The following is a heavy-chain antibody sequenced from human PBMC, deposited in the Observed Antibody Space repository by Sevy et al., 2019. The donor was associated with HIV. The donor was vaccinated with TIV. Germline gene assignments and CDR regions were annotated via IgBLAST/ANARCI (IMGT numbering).Heavy chain of an antibody. CDR3: ARESYDFWTGPVDYDYGMDV. CDR2: INPKSGAT. D-gene: IGHD3-3*01. Sequence: ASVKVSCKASGYTFSDSGYYVHWVRQAPGQGLEWMGWINPKSGATNYAQKFQGRVTMTRDTSVRTANMGLTRLTSADTAVYYCARESYDFWTGPVDYDYGMDVWGQGTTVTVSS. J-gene: IGHJ6*02. CDR1: GYTFSDSGYY. V-gene: IGHV1-2*02.